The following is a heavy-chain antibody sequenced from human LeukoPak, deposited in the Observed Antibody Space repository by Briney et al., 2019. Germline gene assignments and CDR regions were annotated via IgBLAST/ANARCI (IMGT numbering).Heavy chain of an antibody. CDR2: ISAYNGNT. CDR3: ARARSSSWYNWFDP. D-gene: IGHD6-13*01. J-gene: IGHJ5*02. V-gene: IGHV1-18*04. Sequence: ASVKVSCKASGYTSTRYGISWVRQAPGQGLEWMGWISAYNGNTNYAQKLQGRVTMTTDTSTSTAYMELRSLRSDDTAVYYCARARSSSWYNWFDPWGQGTLVTVSS. CDR1: GYTSTRYG.